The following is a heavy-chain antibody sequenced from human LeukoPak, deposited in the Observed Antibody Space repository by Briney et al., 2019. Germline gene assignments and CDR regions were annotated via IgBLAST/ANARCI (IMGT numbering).Heavy chain of an antibody. CDR2: LNQDGSVK. CDR3: ATSAASPGNS. J-gene: IGHJ1*01. V-gene: IGHV3-7*01. CDR1: GFTCSSYW. D-gene: IGHD2/OR15-2a*01. Sequence: GGSVRLSCAGSGFTCSSYWMSWVRPGPGKGLEWVANLNQDGSVKYYVDSGKGRFTISRDNAKNSLYLQMSNLRVEDTAVYYCATSAASPGNSWGQGALIAVSS.